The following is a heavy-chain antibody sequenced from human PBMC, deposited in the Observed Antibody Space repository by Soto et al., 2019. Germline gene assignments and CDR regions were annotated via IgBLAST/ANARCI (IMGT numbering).Heavy chain of an antibody. CDR3: ARFRMYAMGPYNYLYGMDV. Sequence: GASVKVSCKASGYTFTGYYMHWVRQAPGQGLEWMGWINPNSGGTNYAQKFQGRVTMTRDTSISTAYMELSRLRSDDTAVYYCARFRMYAMGPYNYLYGMDVWGQGTTVTVSS. J-gene: IGHJ6*02. V-gene: IGHV1-2*02. CDR2: INPNSGGT. D-gene: IGHD2-8*01. CDR1: GYTFTGYY.